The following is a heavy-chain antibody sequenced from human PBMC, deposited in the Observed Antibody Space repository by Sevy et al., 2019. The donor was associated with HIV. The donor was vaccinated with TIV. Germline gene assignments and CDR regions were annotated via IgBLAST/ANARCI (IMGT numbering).Heavy chain of an antibody. CDR2: ISYDGSNK. J-gene: IGHJ4*01. CDR1: GFTFSSYG. D-gene: IGHD3-16*02. CDR3: ARGTTYDYVWGHYRQPLDY. Sequence: GGCLRLSCAASGFTFSSYGMHWVRQAPGKGLEWVAVISYDGSNKYYADSVKGRFTISRDNSKNTLYQQMNTLRAEDTAAYYCARGTTYDYVWGHYRQPLDYWGHGTLVHVSS. V-gene: IGHV3-30*03.